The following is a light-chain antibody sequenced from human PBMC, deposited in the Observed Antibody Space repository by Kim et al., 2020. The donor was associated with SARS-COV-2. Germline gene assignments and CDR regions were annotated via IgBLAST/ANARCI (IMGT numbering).Light chain of an antibody. CDR1: SLRGYY. CDR3: DSRDSSGNHVV. V-gene: IGLV3-19*01. Sequence: ALGQTVRITCQGDSLRGYYASWYQQKPGQAPVLVIYGKNNRPSGIPDRFSGSSSGNTASLTITGAQAEDEADYYCDSRDSSGNHVVFGGGTKLTVL. CDR2: GKN. J-gene: IGLJ2*01.